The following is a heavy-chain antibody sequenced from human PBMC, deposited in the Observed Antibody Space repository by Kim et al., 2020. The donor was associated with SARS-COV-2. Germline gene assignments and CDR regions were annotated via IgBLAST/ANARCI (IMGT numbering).Heavy chain of an antibody. D-gene: IGHD4-17*01. CDR3: ARDRGDYGDHGGSN. V-gene: IGHV3-7*01. Sequence: VEYVKGRFTISTDNAKNSLYRQMNSLRAEDTAVYYCARDRGDYGDHGGSNWGQGPLVTVSS. J-gene: IGHJ4*02.